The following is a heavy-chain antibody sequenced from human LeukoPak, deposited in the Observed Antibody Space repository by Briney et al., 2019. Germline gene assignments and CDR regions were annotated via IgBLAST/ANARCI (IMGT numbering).Heavy chain of an antibody. Sequence: SETLSLTCAVYGGSFSGFFWTWLRQPPGKGLEWIGEINHSGSTNYNPSLKSRVTISVDTSKNQFSLKLSSVTVADTAVYYCARHQGVVDLWGRGSLVTISS. CDR3: ARHQGVVDL. CDR1: GGSFSGFF. D-gene: IGHD3-3*01. J-gene: IGHJ2*01. CDR2: INHSGST. V-gene: IGHV4-34*01.